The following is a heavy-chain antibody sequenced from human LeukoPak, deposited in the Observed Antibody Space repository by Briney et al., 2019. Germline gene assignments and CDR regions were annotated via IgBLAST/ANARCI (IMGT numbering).Heavy chain of an antibody. CDR1: GVSIRSHY. V-gene: IGHV4-59*08. D-gene: IGHD2-2*02. CDR2: IYYRGSS. J-gene: IGHJ5*02. Sequence: PSETLSLTCTVSGVSIRSHYWSWIRQVPGKGLEWIGYIYYRGSSNYNPSLMRRVTISVDTSKNQFSLKLRSVTAADTAVYYCARHIIVVVPAAIPRERGVGFDPWGQGTLVTVSS. CDR3: ARHIIVVVPAAIPRERGVGFDP.